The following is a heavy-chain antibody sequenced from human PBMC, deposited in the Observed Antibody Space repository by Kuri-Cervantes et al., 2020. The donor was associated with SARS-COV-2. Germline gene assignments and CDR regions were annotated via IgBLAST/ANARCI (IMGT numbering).Heavy chain of an antibody. J-gene: IGHJ5*02. CDR1: GYTFTGYY. Sequence: ASVKVSCKASGYTFTGYYMHWVRQAPGQGLEWRGWINPNSGGTNYAQKFQGRVTMTRDTSISTAYMELSRLRSEDTAVYYCARQRVYCSSTSCYGRGWFDPWGQGTLVTVSS. V-gene: IGHV1-2*02. D-gene: IGHD2-2*01. CDR2: INPNSGGT. CDR3: ARQRVYCSSTSCYGRGWFDP.